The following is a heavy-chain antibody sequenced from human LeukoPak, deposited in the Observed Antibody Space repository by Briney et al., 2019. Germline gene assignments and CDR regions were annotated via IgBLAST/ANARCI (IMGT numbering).Heavy chain of an antibody. CDR3: VRDMTVNYYDT. D-gene: IGHD3-22*01. CDR2: VNSNGRNT. J-gene: IGHJ4*02. CDR1: GFTFSTYA. V-gene: IGHV3-64*01. Sequence: GGSLRHSPAASGFTFSTYAIYWVRQAPGKGLEYVSAVNSNGRNTFYARSAKGRFTISRDNSKSTLYLQMGGLRAEDTALYYCVRDMTVNYYDTWGQGTLVTVSS.